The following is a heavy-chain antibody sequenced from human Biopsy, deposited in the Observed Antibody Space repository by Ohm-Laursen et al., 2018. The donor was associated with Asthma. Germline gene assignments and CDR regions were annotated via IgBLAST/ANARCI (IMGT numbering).Heavy chain of an antibody. J-gene: IGHJ4*02. Sequence: SETLSLTCTVSGGSITSSSYYWGWIRQPPGKGMEWIGSMYHSGSPYYHPSLKSRATISVDTSKSQLSLKMSPVTAADTAVYFCVRHQYSSSWSTFDYWGQGALVTVSS. V-gene: IGHV4-39*01. CDR3: VRHQYSSSWSTFDY. CDR1: GGSITSSSYY. CDR2: MYHSGSP. D-gene: IGHD3-22*01.